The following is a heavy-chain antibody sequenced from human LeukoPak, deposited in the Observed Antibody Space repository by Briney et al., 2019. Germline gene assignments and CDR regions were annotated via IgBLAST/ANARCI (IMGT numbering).Heavy chain of an antibody. V-gene: IGHV3-49*04. Sequence: PGGSLRLSCTASGFTFGDYAMSWVRQAPGKGLEWVGFIRNKPYGGTTEYAASVKGRFTISRDDSKSIAYLQMNSLKTEDTAVYYCTRSTGYPLFSDYWGQGTLVTVSS. CDR1: GFTFGDYA. J-gene: IGHJ4*02. CDR2: IRNKPYGGTT. D-gene: IGHD3-9*01. CDR3: TRSTGYPLFSDY.